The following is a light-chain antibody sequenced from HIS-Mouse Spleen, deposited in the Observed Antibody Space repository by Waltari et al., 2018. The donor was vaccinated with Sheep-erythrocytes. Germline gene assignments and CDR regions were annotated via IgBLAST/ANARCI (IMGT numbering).Light chain of an antibody. CDR3: CSYAGSSTWV. CDR2: EGS. CDR1: SSDVGSYNL. J-gene: IGLJ3*02. Sequence: QSALTQPASVSGSPGQSITISCTGTSSDVGSYNLVSWYQQHPGKDPKLMIYEGSKRPSGVSNRFSGSKSGNTASLPISGLQAEDEADYYCCSYAGSSTWVFGGGTKLTVL. V-gene: IGLV2-23*01.